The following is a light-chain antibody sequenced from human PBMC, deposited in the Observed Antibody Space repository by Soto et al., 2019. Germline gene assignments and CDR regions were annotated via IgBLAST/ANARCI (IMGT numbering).Light chain of an antibody. Sequence: QSALTQPRSMSGSPGQSVTISCTGTSSDVGGYNYVSWYQQHPGKAPKLMIYDVSKRPSGVPDRFSGSKSDNTASLTISGLQAEDEADYYCCSYAGSYTVILGGGTKLTVL. CDR2: DVS. J-gene: IGLJ2*01. CDR1: SSDVGGYNY. V-gene: IGLV2-11*01. CDR3: CSYAGSYTVI.